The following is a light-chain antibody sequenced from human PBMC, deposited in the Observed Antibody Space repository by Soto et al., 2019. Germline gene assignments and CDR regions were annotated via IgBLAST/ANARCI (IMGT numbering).Light chain of an antibody. CDR2: GAS. J-gene: IGKJ4*01. V-gene: IGKV3-20*01. Sequence: IVLTQSPGTLSLSPGESATLSCRASHNVTGRFLAWYHHKPGHSPRLLLYGASSRATGIPERFSGGGSGTDFTLTISRLEPDDFAIYYCQQYADSSPTFGPGTKVEIK. CDR1: HNVTGRF. CDR3: QQYADSSPT.